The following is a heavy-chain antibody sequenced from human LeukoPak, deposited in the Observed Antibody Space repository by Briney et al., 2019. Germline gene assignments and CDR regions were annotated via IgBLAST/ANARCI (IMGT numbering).Heavy chain of an antibody. Sequence: SETLSLTCTVSGGSINSSSYYWGWIRQPPGKGLEWVGSIYYSGSTYYNPSLKSRVTISVDTSKKQFSLRLSSVTAADTAVYYCARDLSRAVAGQVAYWGQGTLVTVSS. CDR3: ARDLSRAVAGQVAY. D-gene: IGHD6-19*01. V-gene: IGHV4-39*07. J-gene: IGHJ4*02. CDR2: IYYSGST. CDR1: GGSINSSSYY.